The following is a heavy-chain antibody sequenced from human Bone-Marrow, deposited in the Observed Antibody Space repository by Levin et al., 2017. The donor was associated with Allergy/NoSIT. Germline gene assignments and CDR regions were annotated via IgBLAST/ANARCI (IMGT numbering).Heavy chain of an antibody. CDR3: ATDEEFDY. Sequence: GESLKISCAASGFTFGDSYISWIRQAPGKGLEWIAYSSDFSGYTNYADSVKGRFTVSRDNANNSFYLQMNSLRVEDTAVYYCATDEEFDYWGQGTLVTVSS. CDR2: SSDFSGYT. CDR1: GFTFGDSY. J-gene: IGHJ4*02. V-gene: IGHV3-11*05.